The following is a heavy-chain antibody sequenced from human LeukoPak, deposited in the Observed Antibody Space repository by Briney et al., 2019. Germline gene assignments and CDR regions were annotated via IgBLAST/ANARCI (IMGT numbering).Heavy chain of an antibody. CDR1: GFTLSSYN. V-gene: IGHV3-21*01. CDR3: ARGRVYNGYDPFDY. J-gene: IGHJ4*02. CDR2: ISSSSSYI. Sequence: GGSLRLSCAASGFTLSSYNVNWVRQAPGKGLEWVSFISSSSSYIQYADSMKGRFTISRDNAKNSLYLQMNSLRAEDTAVYYCARGRVYNGYDPFDYWGQGTLVTVSS. D-gene: IGHD5-12*01.